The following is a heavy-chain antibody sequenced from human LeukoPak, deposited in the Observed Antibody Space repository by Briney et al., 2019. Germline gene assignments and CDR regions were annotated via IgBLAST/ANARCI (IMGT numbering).Heavy chain of an antibody. Sequence: PGGSLRLSCAASGFTFSSYSMNWVPQAPGKGLEWVSSISSSSSYIYYADSVKGRFTISRDNAKNSLYLQMNSLRAEDTAVYYCARGRRAAAGLYYHGMDVWGKETTVTVSS. CDR3: ARGRRAAAGLYYHGMDV. CDR1: GFTFSSYS. CDR2: ISSSSSYI. V-gene: IGHV3-21*01. D-gene: IGHD6-13*01. J-gene: IGHJ6*04.